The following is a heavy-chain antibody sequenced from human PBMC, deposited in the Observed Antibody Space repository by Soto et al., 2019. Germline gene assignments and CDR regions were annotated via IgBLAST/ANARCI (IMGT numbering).Heavy chain of an antibody. CDR1: GGTFSSYT. Sequence: QVQLVQSGAEVKKPGSSVKVSCKASGGTFSSYTISWVRQAPGQGLEWMGRIIPILGIANYAQKFQGRVTITADKSTSTAYMELSSLRSEDTAVYYCAESHYGDSGRFDPWGQGTLVTVSS. V-gene: IGHV1-69*02. CDR2: IIPILGIA. D-gene: IGHD4-17*01. CDR3: AESHYGDSGRFDP. J-gene: IGHJ5*02.